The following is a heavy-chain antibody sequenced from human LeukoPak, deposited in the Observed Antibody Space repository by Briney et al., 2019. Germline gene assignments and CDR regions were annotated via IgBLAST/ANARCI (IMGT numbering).Heavy chain of an antibody. CDR1: GGSISSYY. CDR3: ARAGRYDSSGMGIFDY. D-gene: IGHD3-22*01. CDR2: IYTSGNT. V-gene: IGHV4-4*07. Sequence: PSETLSLTCTVSGGSISSYYWSWIRQPAAKGLEWIGRIYTSGNTNYNPSLKSRVTISVDKSKNQFSLKLSSVTAADTAVYYCARAGRYDSSGMGIFDYWGQGTLVTVSS. J-gene: IGHJ4*02.